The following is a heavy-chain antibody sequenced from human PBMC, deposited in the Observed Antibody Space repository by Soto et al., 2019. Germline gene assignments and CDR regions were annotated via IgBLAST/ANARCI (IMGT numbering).Heavy chain of an antibody. CDR1: GYSFTSYG. Sequence: GASVNVSCNASGYSFTSYGISWVRQAPGQGLEWMGWISAYNGNTNYAQKLQGRVTMTTDTSTSTAYMELRSLRSDDTAVYYCARDEGVWWFDPWGQGTLVTVSS. V-gene: IGHV1-18*01. CDR2: ISAYNGNT. D-gene: IGHD6-13*01. CDR3: ARDEGVWWFDP. J-gene: IGHJ5*02.